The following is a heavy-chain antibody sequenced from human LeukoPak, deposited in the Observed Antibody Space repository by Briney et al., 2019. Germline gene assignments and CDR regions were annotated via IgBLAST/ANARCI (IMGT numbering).Heavy chain of an antibody. Sequence: GGSLRLSCAASGFTFSSYAMSWVRQAPGKGLEWVSAISGSGGSTYYADSVEGRFTISRDNSKNTLYLQMNSLRAEDTAVYYCAKETNQAVAGALDYWGQGTLVTVSS. J-gene: IGHJ4*02. CDR3: AKETNQAVAGALDY. CDR2: ISGSGGST. V-gene: IGHV3-23*01. D-gene: IGHD6-19*01. CDR1: GFTFSSYA.